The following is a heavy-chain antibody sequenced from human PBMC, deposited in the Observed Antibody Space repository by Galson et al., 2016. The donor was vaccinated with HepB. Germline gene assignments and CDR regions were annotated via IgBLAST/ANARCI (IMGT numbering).Heavy chain of an antibody. CDR1: GYTFTSYY. CDR2: INPSRGST. V-gene: IGHV1-46*01. CDR3: ATYSGNYRSLDY. D-gene: IGHD6-13*01. Sequence: AVKVSCKASGYTFTSYYVHWVRQAPPPGLEWMGTINPSRGSTSYAQRFQGSVSMTRDTSTSTVYMELSSLRSEDTAVYYCATYSGNYRSLDYLGQGTLVTVSS. J-gene: IGHJ4*02.